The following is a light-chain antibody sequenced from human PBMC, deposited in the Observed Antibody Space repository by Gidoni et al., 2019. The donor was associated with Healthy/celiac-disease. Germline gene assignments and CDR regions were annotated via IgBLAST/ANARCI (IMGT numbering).Light chain of an antibody. CDR3: QQDNNWP. CDR2: GAS. Sequence: EIVMTQSPATLSVSQGERATLSCRASQSVSSNLAWYQQNPGQAPRLLVYGASTRATGIPARFSGSGSGTEFTLTISSLQSENFAVYYCQQDNNWPFGQGTKVEIK. CDR1: QSVSSN. J-gene: IGKJ1*01. V-gene: IGKV3-15*01.